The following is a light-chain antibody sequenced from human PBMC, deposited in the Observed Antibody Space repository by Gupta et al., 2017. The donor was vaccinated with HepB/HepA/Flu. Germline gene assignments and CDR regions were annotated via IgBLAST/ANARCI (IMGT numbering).Light chain of an antibody. CDR1: QGIASY. CDR3: PPLKRYPVT. J-gene: IGKJ1*01. Sequence: DIQLTQSPSFLSASVGDRVTITCRASQGIASYVAWYQQKPGKAPKLLIYAASTLQSGVPSRFSGSSSGTEFTLTIRSLQPEDFATVYRPPLKRYPVTFGKGPTVAIK. CDR2: AAS. V-gene: IGKV1-9*01.